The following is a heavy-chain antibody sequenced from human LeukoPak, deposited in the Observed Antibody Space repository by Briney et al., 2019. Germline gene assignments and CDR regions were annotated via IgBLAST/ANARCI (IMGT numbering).Heavy chain of an antibody. D-gene: IGHD6-13*01. Sequence: ASVKVSCKASGYTFTNYAMHWVRQAPGQSLEWMGWINAGNGNTKYSQKFQGRVTITRDTSASTAYMELSSLRSEDTAVYYCARDHGSSKEDDALDIWGLGTMVTVSS. V-gene: IGHV1-3*01. CDR1: GYTFTNYA. J-gene: IGHJ3*02. CDR2: INAGNGNT. CDR3: ARDHGSSKEDDALDI.